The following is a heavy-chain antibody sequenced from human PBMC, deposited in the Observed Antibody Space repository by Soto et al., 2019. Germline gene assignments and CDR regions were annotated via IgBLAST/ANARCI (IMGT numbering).Heavy chain of an antibody. CDR2: IYYSGST. CDR3: ARANYYDSSGYYFDY. J-gene: IGHJ4*02. D-gene: IGHD3-22*01. CDR1: GGSISSYY. V-gene: IGHV4-59*01. Sequence: SETLSLTCTVSGGSISSYYWSWIRQPPGKGLEWIGYIYYSGSTNYNPSLKSRVTISVDTSKNQFSLKLSSVTAADTAVYYCARANYYDSSGYYFDYWGQGTLVTVSS.